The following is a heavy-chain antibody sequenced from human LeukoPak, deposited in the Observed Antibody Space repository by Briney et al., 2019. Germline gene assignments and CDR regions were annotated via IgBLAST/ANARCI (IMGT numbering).Heavy chain of an antibody. CDR1: GFTFSSYG. Sequence: GGSLRLSCAASGFTFSSYGMHWVRQAPGKGLEWVAVISYDGSNKYYADSVKGRFTISRDNSENTLYLQMNSLRAEDTAVYYCAKEGSSGWYSYFDYWGQGTLVTVSS. CDR3: AKEGSSGWYSYFDY. V-gene: IGHV3-30*18. D-gene: IGHD6-19*01. CDR2: ISYDGSNK. J-gene: IGHJ4*02.